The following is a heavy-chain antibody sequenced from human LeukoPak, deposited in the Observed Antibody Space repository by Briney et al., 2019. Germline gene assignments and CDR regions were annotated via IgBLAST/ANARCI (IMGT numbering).Heavy chain of an antibody. Sequence: GGSLRLSCAASGFTFSNFWMNWVRQAPGKGLEWVANIKQDGSVKHYVDSVKGRFTISRDNAKNSLYLRMNSLGAEDTAVYYCARVNPLVAPGALDIWGQGTMVAVSS. V-gene: IGHV3-7*01. D-gene: IGHD5-12*01. J-gene: IGHJ3*02. CDR1: GFTFSNFW. CDR3: ARVNPLVAPGALDI. CDR2: IKQDGSVK.